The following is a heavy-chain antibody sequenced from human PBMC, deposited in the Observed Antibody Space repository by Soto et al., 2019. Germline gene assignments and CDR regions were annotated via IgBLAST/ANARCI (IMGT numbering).Heavy chain of an antibody. V-gene: IGHV1-8*01. CDR2: MNPNSGNT. CDR3: ARDLKYYDFWSGYYRDPLGFWFDP. CDR1: GYTFTSYD. D-gene: IGHD3-3*01. Sequence: ASVKVSCKASGYTFTSYDINWVRQATGQGLEWMGWMNPNSGNTGYAQKFQGRVTMTRNTSISTAYMKLSSLRSEDTAVYYCARDLKYYDFWSGYYRDPLGFWFDPWGQGTLVTVSS. J-gene: IGHJ5*02.